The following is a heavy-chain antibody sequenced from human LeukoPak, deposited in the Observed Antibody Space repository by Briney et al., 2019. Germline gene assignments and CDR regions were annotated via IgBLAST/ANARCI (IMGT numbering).Heavy chain of an antibody. V-gene: IGHV3-9*01. CDR3: AKARRYSGSYYGT. Sequence: GGSLRLSCAASGFTFSSYGMSWVRQAPGKGLEWVSGISWNSGSIGYADSVKDRFTISRDNAKNSLYLQMNSLRAEDTALYYCAKARRYSGSYYGTWGQGTLVTVSS. CDR1: GFTFSSYG. D-gene: IGHD1-26*01. J-gene: IGHJ4*02. CDR2: ISWNSGSI.